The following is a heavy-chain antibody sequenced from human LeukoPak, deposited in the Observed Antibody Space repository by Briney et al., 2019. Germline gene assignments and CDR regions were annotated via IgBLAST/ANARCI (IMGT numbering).Heavy chain of an antibody. CDR2: IIDGGSI. CDR3: ARGYGNRKWLVGY. J-gene: IGHJ4*02. V-gene: IGHV4-59*01. CDR1: GSSISTYY. Sequence: SETLTLTCTVSGSSISTYYWSWFRQPPGKGLEWVGFIIDGGSITSNPYLQSRISVSVETSKSQFSLNLSSVTAADSAVYSCARGYGNRKWLVGYWGQGTLVTVSS. D-gene: IGHD6-19*01.